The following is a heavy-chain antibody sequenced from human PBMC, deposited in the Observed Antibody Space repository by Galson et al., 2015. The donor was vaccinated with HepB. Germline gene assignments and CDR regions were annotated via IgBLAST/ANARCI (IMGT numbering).Heavy chain of an antibody. CDR1: GFTFYVYT. D-gene: IGHD3-16*01. V-gene: IGHV3-23*01. CDR2: VRGSGTGT. CDR3: AKDSGFGGEDY. J-gene: IGHJ4*02. Sequence: LRLSCAASGFTFYVYTMNWVRQAPGKGLEWVSAVRGSGTGTFYADSVRGRFTISRDDSKNTVTLQLNNLRVEDTAIYYCAKDSGFGGEDYWGQGILVSVSS.